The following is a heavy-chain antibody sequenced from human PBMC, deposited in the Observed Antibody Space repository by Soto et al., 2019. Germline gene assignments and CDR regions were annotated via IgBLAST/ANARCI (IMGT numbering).Heavy chain of an antibody. CDR3: AKGDGYFYDRSDAFDF. J-gene: IGHJ3*01. D-gene: IGHD3-22*01. CDR1: GFPFSSYA. V-gene: IGHV3-23*01. Sequence: AGGSLRLSCGASGFPFSSYAMSWVRQAPGKGLEWVSAIVGSGGSTYYADSVRGRSTISRDNFMNTMSLQINSLRVEDTAVYYCAKGDGYFYDRSDAFDFWGRGTRVTVSS. CDR2: IVGSGGST.